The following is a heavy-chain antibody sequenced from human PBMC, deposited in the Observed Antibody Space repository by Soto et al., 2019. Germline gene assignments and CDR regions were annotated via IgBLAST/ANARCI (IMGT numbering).Heavy chain of an antibody. CDR1: GGTFSSYA. CDR3: AIRIGLRRIFGVAPLNNRFDP. D-gene: IGHD3-3*01. V-gene: IGHV1-69*06. J-gene: IGHJ5*02. Sequence: SVKVSCKASGGTFSSYAISWVRQAPGQGLEWMGGIIPIFGTANYAQKFQGRVTITADKSTSTAYMELSSLRSEDTAVYYCAIRIGLRRIFGVAPLNNRFDPWGQGTLVTVSS. CDR2: IIPIFGTA.